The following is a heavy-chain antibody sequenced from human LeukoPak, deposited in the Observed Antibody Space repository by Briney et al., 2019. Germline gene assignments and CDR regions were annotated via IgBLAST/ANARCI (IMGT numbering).Heavy chain of an antibody. Sequence: GGSLRLSCAASGFSFRDFWMTWVRQAPGQGLEWVANINQGGSVKYYVDSVKGRFTISRDDAESSLYVQMNSLRDEDTAVYYCARFGYSGWNLEYWGQGTLVTVSS. J-gene: IGHJ4*02. V-gene: IGHV3-7*01. CDR2: INQGGSVK. CDR1: GFSFRDFW. D-gene: IGHD5-12*01. CDR3: ARFGYSGWNLEY.